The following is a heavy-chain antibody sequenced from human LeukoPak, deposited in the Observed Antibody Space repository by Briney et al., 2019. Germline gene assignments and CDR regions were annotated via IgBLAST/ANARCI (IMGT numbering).Heavy chain of an antibody. CDR3: ARARGMDDYGDYRII. V-gene: IGHV3-20*04. J-gene: IGHJ4*02. Sequence: GGSLRLSCAASGFTFDDYGMTWVRQAPGKGLEWVSGINWNGGSTGYADSVKGRFTISRDNAKNSLYLQMNSLRAEDTALYYCARARGMDDYGDYRIIWGQGTLVTVSS. D-gene: IGHD4-17*01. CDR1: GFTFDDYG. CDR2: INWNGGST.